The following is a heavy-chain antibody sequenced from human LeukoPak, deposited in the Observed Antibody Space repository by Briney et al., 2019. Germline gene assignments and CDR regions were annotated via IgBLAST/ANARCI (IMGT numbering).Heavy chain of an antibody. CDR2: IYGGGST. D-gene: IGHD5-24*01. CDR3: ARGAQGDGYKPGGYFDY. J-gene: IGHJ4*02. Sequence: QPGGSLRLSCAASGFTVSTNFMGWVRQAPGKGLEWVSVIYGGGSTYYADSVKGRFTISRDTSKNTLYLQMNSLRAEDTAVYYCARGAQGDGYKPGGYFDYWGQGTLVTVSS. CDR1: GFTVSTNF. V-gene: IGHV3-53*05.